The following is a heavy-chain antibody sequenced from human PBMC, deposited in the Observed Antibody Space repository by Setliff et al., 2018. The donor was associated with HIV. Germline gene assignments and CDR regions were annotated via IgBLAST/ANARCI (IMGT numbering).Heavy chain of an antibody. CDR3: ARSTYYYGSGKGSGWFDP. J-gene: IGHJ5*02. V-gene: IGHV4-4*02. D-gene: IGHD3-10*01. CDR2: IYHSGST. CDR1: GGSISSSNW. Sequence: SSETLSLTCTVSGGSISSSNWWSWVRQPPGKGLEWIGEIYHSGSTNYNPSLRSRVVLSIDRSKSQFSLKLSSVTAADTAVYYCARSTYYYGSGKGSGWFDPWGQGTLVTVSS.